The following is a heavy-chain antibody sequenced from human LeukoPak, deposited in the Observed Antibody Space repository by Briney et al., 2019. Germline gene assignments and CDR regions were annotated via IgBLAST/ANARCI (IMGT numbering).Heavy chain of an antibody. D-gene: IGHD2-2*02. CDR2: IYPGDSDT. J-gene: IGHJ3*02. V-gene: IGHV5-51*01. CDR3: ARHRDCSSTSCYTPNDAFDI. Sequence: KSGESLKISCKGSGYSFTSYWIGWVRQMPGKGLGWMGIIYPGDSDTRYSPSFQGQVTISADKSISTAYLQWSSLKASDTAMYYCARHRDCSSTSCYTPNDAFDIWGQGTMVTVSS. CDR1: GYSFTSYW.